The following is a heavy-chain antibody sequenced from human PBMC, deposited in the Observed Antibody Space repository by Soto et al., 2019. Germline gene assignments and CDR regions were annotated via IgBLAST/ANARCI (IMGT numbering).Heavy chain of an antibody. V-gene: IGHV5-51*01. CDR1: GYSFTNYW. CDR2: IYPADSDT. CDR3: ARRVLDVDDRTKYFDF. D-gene: IGHD1-1*01. Sequence: GESLKISCKGSGYSFTNYWIAWVRQMPGKGLEWMGIIYPADSDTRYSPSYRDQVTISADKSITTAYLQWSVLKASDTAMYYCARRVLDVDDRTKYFDFWGQGTLVTVS. J-gene: IGHJ4*02.